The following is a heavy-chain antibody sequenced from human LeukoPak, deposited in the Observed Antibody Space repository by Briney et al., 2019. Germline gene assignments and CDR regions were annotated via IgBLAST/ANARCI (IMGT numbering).Heavy chain of an antibody. CDR3: AVVVPAAFDAFDI. J-gene: IGHJ3*02. D-gene: IGHD2-2*01. Sequence: ASVKVSCEASGYTFTGYYMHWVRQAPGQGLEWMGWINPNSGGTNYAQRFQGRVTMTRDTSISTAYMELSRLRSDDTAVYYCAVVVPAAFDAFDIWGQGTMVTVSS. CDR2: INPNSGGT. CDR1: GYTFTGYY. V-gene: IGHV1-2*02.